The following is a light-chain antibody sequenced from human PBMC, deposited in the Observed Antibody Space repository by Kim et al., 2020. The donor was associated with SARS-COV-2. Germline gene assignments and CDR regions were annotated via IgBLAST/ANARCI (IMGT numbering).Light chain of an antibody. CDR2: DVS. CDR1: SSDVGGYNY. J-gene: IGLJ1*01. Sequence: SSGQSVTISCTGTSSDVGGYNYVSWYQQHSGKAPKLMIYDVSKRPSGVPDRFSGSKSGNTASLTISGLQAEDEADYYCCSYAGSYVFGTGTKVTVL. CDR3: CSYAGSYV. V-gene: IGLV2-11*01.